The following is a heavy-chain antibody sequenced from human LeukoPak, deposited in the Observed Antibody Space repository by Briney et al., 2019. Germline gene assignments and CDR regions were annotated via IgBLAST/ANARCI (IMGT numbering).Heavy chain of an antibody. V-gene: IGHV3-9*01. CDR1: GFTFDDYA. CDR3: AKDIKQWLVGGWFDP. Sequence: PGGSLRLSCAASGFTFDDYAMPWVRQAPGKGLEWVSGISWNSGSIGYADSVKGRFTISRDNAKNSLYLQMNSLRAEDTALYYCAKDIKQWLVGGWFDPWGQGTLVTVSS. D-gene: IGHD6-19*01. CDR2: ISWNSGSI. J-gene: IGHJ5*02.